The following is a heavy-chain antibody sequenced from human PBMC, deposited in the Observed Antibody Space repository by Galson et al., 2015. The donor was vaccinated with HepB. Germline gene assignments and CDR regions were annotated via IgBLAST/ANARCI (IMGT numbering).Heavy chain of an antibody. V-gene: IGHV3-73*01. CDR2: IRSKANSYAT. J-gene: IGHJ4*02. CDR3: TRHAGYCSGGSCYLPKVYYFDY. D-gene: IGHD2-15*01. CDR1: GFTFSGSA. Sequence: SLRLSCAASGFTFSGSAMHWVRQASGKGLEWVGRIRSKANSYATAYAASVKGRFTISRDDSKNTAYLQMNSLKTEDTAVYYCTRHAGYCSGGSCYLPKVYYFDYWGQGTLVTVSS.